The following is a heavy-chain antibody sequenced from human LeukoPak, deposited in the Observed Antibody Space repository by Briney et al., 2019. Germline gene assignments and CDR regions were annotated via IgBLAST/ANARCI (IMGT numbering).Heavy chain of an antibody. Sequence: LPGGSLRLSCAASGFTFSSYAMSWVRQAPGKGLEWVSAISGSGGSTYYADSVKGRFTISRDNSKNTLYLQMNSLRAEDTAVYYCAKAFSYYYGSGSYSGDFDYWGQGTLVTVSS. J-gene: IGHJ4*02. CDR2: ISGSGGST. D-gene: IGHD3-10*01. CDR3: AKAFSYYYGSGSYSGDFDY. CDR1: GFTFSSYA. V-gene: IGHV3-23*01.